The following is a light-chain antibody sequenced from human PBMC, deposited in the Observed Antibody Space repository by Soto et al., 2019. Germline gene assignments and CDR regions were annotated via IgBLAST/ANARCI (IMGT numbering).Light chain of an antibody. CDR3: NPYGDSRT. CDR1: QSVSSSF. Sequence: ELVLTQSPDTLSLSPGERATLSCRANQSVSSSFVAWDQQKPGQAHRLLIYGADNRSTGIPDRFSGSGSRTDFTISISKLETEDFAVYYCNPYGDSRTFRQGTKVEIK. CDR2: GAD. V-gene: IGKV3-20*01. J-gene: IGKJ1*01.